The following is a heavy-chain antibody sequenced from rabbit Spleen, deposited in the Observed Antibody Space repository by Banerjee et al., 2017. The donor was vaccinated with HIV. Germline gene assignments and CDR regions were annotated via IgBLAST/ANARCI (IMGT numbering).Heavy chain of an antibody. CDR1: GFTLSSYW. J-gene: IGHJ4*01. CDR3: ARDLVAIIGWNFGW. D-gene: IGHD1-1*01. Sequence: QEQLEESGGDLVKPEGSLTLTCTASGFTLSSYWMCWVRQAPGKGLELIACINIVTGKSVYASWAKDRIIMSRTSSTTVTLQMTSLTVADTATYFCARDLVAIIGWNFGWWGQGTLVTVS. V-gene: IGHV1S45*01. CDR2: INIVTGKS.